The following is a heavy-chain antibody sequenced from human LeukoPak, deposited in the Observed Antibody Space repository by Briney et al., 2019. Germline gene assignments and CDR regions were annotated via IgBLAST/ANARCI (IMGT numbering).Heavy chain of an antibody. D-gene: IGHD1-26*01. CDR1: GFTFNSYW. J-gene: IGHJ3*02. CDR2: IKRDGSEK. Sequence: GGSLRLSCAASGFTFNSYWMNWVRQAPGKGLEWVANIKRDGSEKYYVDSVKGRFTISRDNAKNSLYLQMNSLRAEDTAVYYCARISGAVGAFDIWGQGTMVTVSS. CDR3: ARISGAVGAFDI. V-gene: IGHV3-7*03.